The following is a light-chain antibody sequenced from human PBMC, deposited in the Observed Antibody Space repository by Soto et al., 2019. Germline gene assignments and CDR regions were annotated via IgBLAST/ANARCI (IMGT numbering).Light chain of an antibody. CDR3: QQSYSIPYT. CDR2: AAS. Sequence: DIQMTQSPSSQSASVGDRVVITCRASQSINSYLNWYQQKPGKAPKLLIYAASSLQSGVPSRFSGSGSGTDFTLTISSLQPEDFATYYCQQSYSIPYTFGKGTKLEIK. V-gene: IGKV1-39*01. CDR1: QSINSY. J-gene: IGKJ2*01.